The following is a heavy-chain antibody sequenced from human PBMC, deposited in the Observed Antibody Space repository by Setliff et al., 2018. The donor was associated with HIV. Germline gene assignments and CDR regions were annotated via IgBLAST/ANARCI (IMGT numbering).Heavy chain of an antibody. V-gene: IGHV1-18*01. Sequence: GASVKVSCKASGYTFTSYGISWVRQAPGQGLEWMGWISAYSGNKNYAQKLQGRVTMTTDTSTSTAYMELRSLRSDDTAVYYCARVAWYYSFWSGLGDAFDIWGQGTMVTVSS. CDR2: ISAYSGNK. CDR1: GYTFTSYG. D-gene: IGHD3-3*01. J-gene: IGHJ3*02. CDR3: ARVAWYYSFWSGLGDAFDI.